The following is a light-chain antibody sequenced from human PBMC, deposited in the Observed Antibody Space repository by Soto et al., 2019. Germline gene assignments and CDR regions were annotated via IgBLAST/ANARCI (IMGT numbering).Light chain of an antibody. Sequence: QSALTQPASVSGSPGQSITISCTGTSSDVGGYNYVSWYQQHPGTAPKLMIYDVSHRPSGVSNRFSGSKSGNTASLTISGLQAEDEADYYCSSYTSSSTPYDVFGTGTKLTVL. CDR2: DVS. V-gene: IGLV2-14*01. CDR1: SSDVGGYNY. J-gene: IGLJ1*01. CDR3: SSYTSSSTPYDV.